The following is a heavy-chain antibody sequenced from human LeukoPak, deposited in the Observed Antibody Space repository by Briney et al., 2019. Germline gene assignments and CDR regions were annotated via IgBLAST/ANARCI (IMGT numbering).Heavy chain of an antibody. CDR3: ARDHAMVRGGSPYFDY. D-gene: IGHD3-10*01. J-gene: IGHJ4*02. V-gene: IGHV1-3*01. Sequence: ASVKVSFKASGYTFTSYAMHWVRQAPGQRLEWMGWINAGNGNTKYSQKFQGRVTITRDTSASTAYMELSSLRSEDTAVYYCARDHAMVRGGSPYFDYWGQGTLVTVSS. CDR1: GYTFTSYA. CDR2: INAGNGNT.